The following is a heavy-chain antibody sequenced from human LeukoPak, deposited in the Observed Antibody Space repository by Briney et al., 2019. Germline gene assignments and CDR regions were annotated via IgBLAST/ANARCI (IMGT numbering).Heavy chain of an antibody. V-gene: IGHV3-23*01. CDR1: GFTFSSYA. D-gene: IGHD6-19*01. CDR2: ISGSGGST. CDR3: AKDLSIAVAGTFDY. Sequence: PGGSLRLSCAAPGFTFSSYAMSWVRRAPGKGLEWVSAISGSGGSTYYADSVKGRFTISRDNSKNTLYLQMNSLRAEDTAVYYCAKDLSIAVAGTFDYWGQGTLVTVSS. J-gene: IGHJ4*02.